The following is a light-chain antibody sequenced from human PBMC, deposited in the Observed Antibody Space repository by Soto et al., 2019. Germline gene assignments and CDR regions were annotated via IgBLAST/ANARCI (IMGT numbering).Light chain of an antibody. V-gene: IGLV2-14*01. CDR1: SSDVGGYNY. CDR2: EVS. CDR3: SSYTSSSTWV. J-gene: IGLJ3*02. Sequence: QSVLTQPASVSGSPGQSITISCTGISSDVGGYNYVSWYQQYPGKAPKLMIYEVSNRPSGVSNRFSGSKSGNTASLTISGLQAEDEADYYCSSYTSSSTWVFGGGTKVTVL.